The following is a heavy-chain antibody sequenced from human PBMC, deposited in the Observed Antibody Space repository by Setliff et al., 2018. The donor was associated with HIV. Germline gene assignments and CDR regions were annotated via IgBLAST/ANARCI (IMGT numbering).Heavy chain of an antibody. CDR2: IYTGGRT. Sequence: SETLSLTCTVSDDSISSNYWSWIRQSAGKGLEWVGRIYTGGRTNYNPSLKGRVTMSVDTSKNQFSLNLSSVTAADAAVYYCARTKADGYNGVFDSWGQGTLVTVSS. D-gene: IGHD6-25*01. CDR1: DDSISSNY. CDR3: ARTKADGYNGVFDS. V-gene: IGHV4-4*07. J-gene: IGHJ4*02.